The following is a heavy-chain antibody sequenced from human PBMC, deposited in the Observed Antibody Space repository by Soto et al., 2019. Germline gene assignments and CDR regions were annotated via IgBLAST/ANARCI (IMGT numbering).Heavy chain of an antibody. Sequence: GGSISGSRYYWGWIRQPPGKGLEWIGYIYYSGTTYYNPSLKSRVTISVDTSKNHFSLMVDSVTAADTAVYYCARARFQVLYGKPYFDSWGQGTLVTVSS. CDR3: ARARFQVLYGKPYFDS. CDR1: GGSISGSRYY. V-gene: IGHV4-31*02. D-gene: IGHD2-2*02. CDR2: IYYSGTT. J-gene: IGHJ4*02.